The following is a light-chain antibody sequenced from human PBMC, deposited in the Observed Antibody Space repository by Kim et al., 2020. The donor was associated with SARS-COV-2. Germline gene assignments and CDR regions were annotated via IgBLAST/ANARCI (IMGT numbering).Light chain of an antibody. CDR2: GNS. CDR1: ISNIGAVYA. Sequence: QWVTISCTGRISNIGAVYAVHWYQQLPGTAPKLLFYGNSNRPSGVPDRFSGSKSDTSASPAITGLQAEDEADYFCQSYDSSLSGSVFGGGTQLTVL. CDR3: QSYDSSLSGSV. J-gene: IGLJ3*02. V-gene: IGLV1-40*01.